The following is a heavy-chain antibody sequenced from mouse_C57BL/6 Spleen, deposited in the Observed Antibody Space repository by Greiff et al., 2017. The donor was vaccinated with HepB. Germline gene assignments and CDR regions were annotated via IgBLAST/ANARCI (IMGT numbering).Heavy chain of an antibody. CDR3: ASRGTAHHYYFDY. CDR1: GYTFTSYW. Sequence: QVQLQQPGAELVKPGASVKMSCKASGYTFTSYWITWVKQRPGQGLEWIGDIYPGSGSTNYNEKFKSKATLTVDTTSSTAYMQLSSLTSEDSAVYYCASRGTAHHYYFDYWGQGTTLTVSS. V-gene: IGHV1-55*01. CDR2: IYPGSGST. D-gene: IGHD3-2*02. J-gene: IGHJ2*01.